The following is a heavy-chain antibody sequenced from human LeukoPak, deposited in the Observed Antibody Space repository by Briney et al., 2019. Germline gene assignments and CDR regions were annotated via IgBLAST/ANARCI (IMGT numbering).Heavy chain of an antibody. CDR1: GFTFSSFG. CDR3: AKVIRGGYGMDA. J-gene: IGHJ6*02. Sequence: PGGSLRLSCAASGFTFSSFGINWVRQAPGKGLEWVSYISDSSSLTYYADSVKGRFTISRDNAKNSLSLQLNSLRDEDTAVYFCAKVIRGGYGMDAWGQGTTVTVSS. D-gene: IGHD3-10*01. V-gene: IGHV3-48*02. CDR2: ISDSSSLT.